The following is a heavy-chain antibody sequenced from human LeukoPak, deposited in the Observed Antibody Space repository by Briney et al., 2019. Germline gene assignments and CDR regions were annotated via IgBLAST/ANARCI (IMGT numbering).Heavy chain of an antibody. J-gene: IGHJ4*02. CDR2: INDRGRT. CDR1: GGSFSGYH. D-gene: IGHD4-23*01. Sequence: SETLSLTRAVHGGSFSGYHWNWIRQSPEKGLEWIGEINDRGRTNYNPSLKSRVTLSVDASREQFSLRLSAVTAADTAIYYCARDPTTVVTLPYYFDFWGQGTLVTVSS. V-gene: IGHV4-34*01. CDR3: ARDPTTVVTLPYYFDF.